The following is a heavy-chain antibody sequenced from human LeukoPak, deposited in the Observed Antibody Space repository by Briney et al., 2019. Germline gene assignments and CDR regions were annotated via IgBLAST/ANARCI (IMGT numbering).Heavy chain of an antibody. CDR3: ARDAPAKEGSFDY. V-gene: IGHV4-4*07. CDR2: IYASGNT. CDR1: GGSISSYY. J-gene: IGHJ4*02. Sequence: PSETLSLTCTVSGGSISSYYWSWVRQPAGKGLEWIGRIYASGNTNYNPSLKGRVTMTVDTSKNQFSLRLTSVTAADTAVYYCARDAPAKEGSFDYWGQGTLVTVSS. D-gene: IGHD1-26*01.